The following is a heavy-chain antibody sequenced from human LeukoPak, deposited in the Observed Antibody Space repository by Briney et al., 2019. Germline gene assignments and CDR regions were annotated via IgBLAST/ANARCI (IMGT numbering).Heavy chain of an antibody. CDR2: MNPNSGNT. CDR1: GYTFTSYD. Sequence: GASVKVSCKASGYTFTSYDINWVRQATGQGLEWMGWMNPNSGNTGYAQKFQGRVTMTRNTSISTAYMELSSLRSEDTAVYYCAREYYDFWSGYAYYYHYYGMDVWGQGTTVTVSS. CDR3: AREYYDFWSGYAYYYHYYGMDV. D-gene: IGHD3-3*01. V-gene: IGHV1-8*01. J-gene: IGHJ6*02.